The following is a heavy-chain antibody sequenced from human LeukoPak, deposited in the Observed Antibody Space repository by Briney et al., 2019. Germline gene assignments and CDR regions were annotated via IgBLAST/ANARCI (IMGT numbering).Heavy chain of an antibody. CDR3: AKGTLEITMIVVV. V-gene: IGHV3-7*01. CDR2: IKQDGSEK. D-gene: IGHD3-22*01. J-gene: IGHJ4*02. Sequence: TGGSLRLSCAASGFTFSSYWMSWVRQAPGKGLEWVANIKQDGSEKYYVDSVKGRFTISRDNAKNSLYLQMNSLRAEDTAVYYCAKGTLEITMIVVVWGQGTLVTVSS. CDR1: GFTFSSYW.